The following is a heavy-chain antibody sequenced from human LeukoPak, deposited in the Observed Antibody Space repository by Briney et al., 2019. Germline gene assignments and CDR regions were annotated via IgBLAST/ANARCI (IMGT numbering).Heavy chain of an antibody. CDR3: ASVRRGFGESSKYYSYYYMDV. V-gene: IGHV4-34*01. CDR2: IKHDGST. D-gene: IGHD3-10*01. Sequence: SETLSLTCAVYGGSFSGDFWSWIRQSPGKGLEWIGEIKHDGSTTYNPSLKSRVTISVDTSKNQFSLKLSAVTAADTAVYYCASVRRGFGESSKYYSYYYMDVWGNGTTVTISS. CDR1: GGSFSGDF. J-gene: IGHJ6*03.